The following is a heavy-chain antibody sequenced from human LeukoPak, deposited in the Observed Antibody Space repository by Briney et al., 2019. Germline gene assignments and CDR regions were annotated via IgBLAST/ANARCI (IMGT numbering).Heavy chain of an antibody. CDR3: ARQIETAGTVFDY. V-gene: IGHV4-59*08. CDR2: IYYTGTT. Sequence: PSETLSITCTVSGVPISSYSWSWIRQPPGRGLEWIGQIYYTGTTNYYPSLRSRVTISEDTSTNQFSLNLHSVTAADTAVYYCARQIETAGTVFDYWGQGTLVTVSS. J-gene: IGHJ4*02. D-gene: IGHD6-13*01. CDR1: GVPISSYS.